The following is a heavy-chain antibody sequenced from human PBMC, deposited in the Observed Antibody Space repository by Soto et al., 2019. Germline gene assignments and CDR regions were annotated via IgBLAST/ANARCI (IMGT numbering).Heavy chain of an antibody. D-gene: IGHD6-6*01. V-gene: IGHV3-21*01. CDR1: GFTFSSYS. J-gene: IGHJ4*02. CDR2: ISSSSGYI. Sequence: EVQLVESGGGLVKPGGSLRLSCAASGFTFSSYSMNWVRQAPGKGLGWVSSISSSSGYIYYPDSVKGRFTISRDNAKNSLYLQMNSLRAEDTAVYYCARVGGQLVPGFDYWGQGTLVTVSS. CDR3: ARVGGQLVPGFDY.